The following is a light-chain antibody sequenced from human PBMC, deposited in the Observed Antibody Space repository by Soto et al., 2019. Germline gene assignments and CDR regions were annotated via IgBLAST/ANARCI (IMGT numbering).Light chain of an antibody. CDR2: DAS. Sequence: EIVLTQSPATLSFSPGERATLSCRASQSVSSYLAWYQQKPGQAPRLLIYDASNRATGIPARFSGSGPGTDFTLTISSLEPEDFAVYYCQQRSNWPPTFGGGTKVDI. CDR3: QQRSNWPPT. V-gene: IGKV3-11*01. CDR1: QSVSSY. J-gene: IGKJ4*01.